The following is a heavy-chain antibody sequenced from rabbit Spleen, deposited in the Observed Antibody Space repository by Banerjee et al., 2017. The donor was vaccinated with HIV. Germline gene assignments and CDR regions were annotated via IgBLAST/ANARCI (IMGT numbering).Heavy chain of an antibody. D-gene: IGHD8-1*01. Sequence: GQLEESGGGLVKPEGSLTLTCKASGVSFSFSSYMCWVRQAPGKGLEWIACTAAGGSPFTYYATWAKGRFTCSKASSTTVTLQMTSLTAADTATYFCARDTGSSFSSYGMDLWGPGTLVTVS. CDR2: TAAGGSPFT. V-gene: IGHV1S45*01. CDR1: GVSFSFSSY. CDR3: ARDTGSSFSSYGMDL. J-gene: IGHJ6*01.